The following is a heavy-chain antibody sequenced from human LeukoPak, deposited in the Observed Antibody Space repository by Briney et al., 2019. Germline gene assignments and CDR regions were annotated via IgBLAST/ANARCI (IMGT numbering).Heavy chain of an antibody. CDR3: ARDGPIVVVVAASMDV. Sequence: GGSLRLSCAASGFTFSNYEMNWVRQAPGKGLEWVAVISYDGSNKYYADSVKGRFTISRDNSKSTLYLQMNSLRAEDTAVYYCARDGPIVVVVAASMDVWGKGTTVTVSS. CDR1: GFTFSNYE. CDR2: ISYDGSNK. J-gene: IGHJ6*03. V-gene: IGHV3-30*04. D-gene: IGHD2-15*01.